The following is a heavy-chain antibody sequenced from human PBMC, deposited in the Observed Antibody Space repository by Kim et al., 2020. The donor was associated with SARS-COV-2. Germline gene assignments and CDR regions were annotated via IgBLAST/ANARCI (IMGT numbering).Heavy chain of an antibody. V-gene: IGHV4-34*01. CDR2: INHSGST. Sequence: SETLSLTCAVYGGSFSGYYWSCIRQPPGKGLEWIGEINHSGSTNYNPSLKSRVTISVDTSKNQFSLKLSSVTAADTAVYYCARGHAHFDWLLMDYFDYWGQGTLVTVSS. CDR3: ARGHAHFDWLLMDYFDY. J-gene: IGHJ4*02. CDR1: GGSFSGYY. D-gene: IGHD3-9*01.